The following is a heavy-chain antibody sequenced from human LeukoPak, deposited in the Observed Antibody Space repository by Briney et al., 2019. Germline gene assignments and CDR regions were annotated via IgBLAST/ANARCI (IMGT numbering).Heavy chain of an antibody. V-gene: IGHV3-7*01. CDR3: ARGRYCSSTSCYSRYNWFDP. CDR1: GFTFSSYW. CDR2: IKQDGSEK. J-gene: IGHJ5*02. D-gene: IGHD2-2*02. Sequence: GGSLRLSCAASGFTFSSYWMSWVRQAPGKGLEWVANIKQDGSEKYYVDSVKGRFPISRDNAKNSLYLQMNSLRAEDTAVYYCARGRYCSSTSCYSRYNWFDPWGQGTLVTVSS.